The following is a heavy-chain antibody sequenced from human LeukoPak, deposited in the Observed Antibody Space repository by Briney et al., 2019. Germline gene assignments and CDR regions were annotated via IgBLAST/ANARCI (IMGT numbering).Heavy chain of an antibody. V-gene: IGHV3-53*01. Sequence: PGGSLRLSCAASGFTVSNSYMSWVRHAPGKGLELVSMMYAGGGTFYAGSVKGRFTMSRDNSKNTLYLQMDSLRVEDTAIYYCTRAASNDYATNWGQGSLVTVSS. D-gene: IGHD4-17*01. CDR2: MYAGGGT. CDR3: TRAASNDYATN. J-gene: IGHJ4*02. CDR1: GFTVSNSY.